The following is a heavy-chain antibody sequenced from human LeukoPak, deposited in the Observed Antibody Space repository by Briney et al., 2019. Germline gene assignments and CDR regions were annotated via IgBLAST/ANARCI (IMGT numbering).Heavy chain of an antibody. V-gene: IGHV1-46*01. J-gene: IGHJ4*02. CDR2: INPSGGST. CDR3: ARGLVYYYDSSGYYYYFDY. CDR1: GYTFTSYY. D-gene: IGHD3-22*01. Sequence: ASVKVSCEASGYTFTSYYMHWVRQAPGQGLEWMGIINPSGGSTSYAQKFQGRVTMTRDTSTSTVYMELSSLRSEDTAVYYCARGLVYYYDSSGYYYYFDYWGQGTLVTVSS.